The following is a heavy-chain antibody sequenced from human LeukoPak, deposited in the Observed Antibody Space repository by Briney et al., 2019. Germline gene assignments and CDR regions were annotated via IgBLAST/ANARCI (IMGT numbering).Heavy chain of an antibody. J-gene: IGHJ6*02. D-gene: IGHD2-15*01. CDR2: INPGGGST. V-gene: IGHV1-46*04. Sequence: GASVKVSCKAFGYSFSSRYMHWVRQAPGQGLEWMGIINPGGGSTRYAQKLQGRVTLTRDTSTSTVYMELTSLRSEDTAAYYCARDLLDCSGGSCYPTDHYGMDVWGQGTTVTVSS. CDR1: GYSFSSRY. CDR3: ARDLLDCSGGSCYPTDHYGMDV.